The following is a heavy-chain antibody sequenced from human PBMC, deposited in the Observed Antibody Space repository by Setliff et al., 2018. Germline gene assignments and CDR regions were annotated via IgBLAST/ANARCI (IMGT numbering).Heavy chain of an antibody. CDR2: IYYSGST. CDR3: ARVRVVVIGNYYYYYGMDV. Sequence: SETLSLTCTVSGGSISSSSYYWGWIRQPPGKGLEWIGSIYYSGSTYYNPSLKSRVTISVDTSKNQFSPKLSSVTAADTAVYYCARVRVVVIGNYYYYYGMDVWGQGTTVTVSS. J-gene: IGHJ6*02. CDR1: GGSISSSSYY. D-gene: IGHD2-15*01. V-gene: IGHV4-39*07.